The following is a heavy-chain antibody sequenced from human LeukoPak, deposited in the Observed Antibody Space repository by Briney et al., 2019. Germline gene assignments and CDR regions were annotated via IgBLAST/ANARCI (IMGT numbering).Heavy chain of an antibody. J-gene: IGHJ4*02. CDR2: IFSTDEK. Sequence: SGPTLVKPTETLTLTCTVSGFSLRHARMGVGWIRQPPGKALQWIAHIFSTDEKSSSTSLKSRLTISKDTSKSQVVLTMTNMDPVDTATYYCARTSITPTIFGVVMIIDYGGQRTLDTVSS. D-gene: IGHD3-3*01. CDR1: GFSLRHARMG. V-gene: IGHV2-26*01. CDR3: ARTSITPTIFGVVMIIDY.